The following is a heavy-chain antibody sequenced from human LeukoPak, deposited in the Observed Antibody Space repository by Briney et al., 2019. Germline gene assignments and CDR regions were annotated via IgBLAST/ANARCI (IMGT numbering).Heavy chain of an antibody. Sequence: GGSLRLSCVGSGFTIHDHAMHWVRQAPGKGLEWLSYISSSSSTIYYADSVKGRFTISRDNSKNTLYLQMNSLRAEDTAVYYCAKDFPIRGVLYYFDYWGQGTLVTVSS. CDR2: ISSSSSTI. D-gene: IGHD5-12*01. J-gene: IGHJ4*02. CDR1: GFTIHDHA. V-gene: IGHV3-23*01. CDR3: AKDFPIRGVLYYFDY.